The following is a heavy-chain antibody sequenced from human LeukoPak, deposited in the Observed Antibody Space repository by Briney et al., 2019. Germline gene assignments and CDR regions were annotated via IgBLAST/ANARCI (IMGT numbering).Heavy chain of an antibody. J-gene: IGHJ3*02. CDR1: GGSFSGYY. CDR2: INHSGST. D-gene: IGHD6-13*01. V-gene: IGHV4-34*01. CDR3: ARRNADSSSWSPNGAFDI. Sequence: SETLSLTCAVYGGSFSGYYWSWIRQPPGKGLEWIGEINHSGSTNYNPSLKSRVTISGDKSKNQFSLKLSSVTAADTAVYYCARRNADSSSWSPNGAFDIWGQGTMVTVSS.